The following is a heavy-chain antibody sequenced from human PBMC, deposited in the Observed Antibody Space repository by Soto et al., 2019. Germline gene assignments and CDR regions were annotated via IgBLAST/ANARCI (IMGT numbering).Heavy chain of an antibody. CDR3: AKGYSGYDFDY. V-gene: IGHV3-9*01. CDR1: GFTFDDYA. Sequence: EVQLVESGGGLVQPGRSLRLSCAASGFTFDDYAMHWVRQAPGKGLEWVSGISWNSGSIGYADSVKGRFTISRDNAKNSLYLQMHSLRAEDTALYYCAKGYSGYDFDYWGQGTLVTVSS. J-gene: IGHJ4*02. CDR2: ISWNSGSI. D-gene: IGHD5-12*01.